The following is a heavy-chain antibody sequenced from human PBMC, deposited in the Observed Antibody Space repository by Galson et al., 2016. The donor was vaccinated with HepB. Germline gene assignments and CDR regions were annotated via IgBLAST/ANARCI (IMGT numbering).Heavy chain of an antibody. CDR3: AKDQGEYGYGYLSYYYYGMDV. V-gene: IGHV3-30*18. J-gene: IGHJ6*02. Sequence: SLRLSCAASGFTFSSYGMHWVRQAPGKGLEWVALISYDGSNKYYADSVKGRFTISRDNSKNTLYLQMNSLRAEDTAVYYCAKDQGEYGYGYLSYYYYGMDVWGQGTTVTVSS. CDR2: ISYDGSNK. D-gene: IGHD5-18*01. CDR1: GFTFSSYG.